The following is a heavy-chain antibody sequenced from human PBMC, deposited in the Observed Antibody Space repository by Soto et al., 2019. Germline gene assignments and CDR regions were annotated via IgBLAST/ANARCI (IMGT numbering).Heavy chain of an antibody. CDR3: AREVVVPAAIGFDY. Sequence: HSLSLTCAISGDSVSSNSAAWNWIRQSPSRGLEWLGRTYYRSKWYNDYSVSVKSRVTINPDTSKNHFSLQLNSVTPEDTAVYYCAREVVVPAAIGFDYWGQGTLVTAPQ. J-gene: IGHJ4*02. CDR2: TYYRSKWYN. V-gene: IGHV6-1*01. D-gene: IGHD2-2*02. CDR1: GDSVSSNSAA.